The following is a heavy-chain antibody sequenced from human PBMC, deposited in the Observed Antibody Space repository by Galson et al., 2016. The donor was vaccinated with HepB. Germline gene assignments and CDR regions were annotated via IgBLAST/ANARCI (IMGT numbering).Heavy chain of an antibody. V-gene: IGHV1-18*01. CDR3: ARHGTVDTGDY. Sequence: SVKVSCKASGYTFTSYALSWVRQAPGQGLEWMGWITTYNGNGKTYYAQRFQGRVTMTTDTSTSTVYLQWSSLKASDTAMYYCARHGTVDTGDYWGQGTLVTVSS. J-gene: IGHJ4*02. CDR1: GYTFTSYA. D-gene: IGHD5-18*01. CDR2: ITTYNGNGKT.